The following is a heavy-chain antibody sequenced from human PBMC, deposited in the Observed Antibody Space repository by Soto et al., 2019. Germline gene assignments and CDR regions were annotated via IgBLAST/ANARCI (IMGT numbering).Heavy chain of an antibody. V-gene: IGHV3-30-3*01. CDR2: ISYDGSNK. J-gene: IGHJ4*02. CDR3: ARSDSSGYHYFDY. D-gene: IGHD3-22*01. CDR1: GFTFSSYA. Sequence: QVQLVESGGGVVQPGRSLRLSCAASGFTFSSYAMHWVRQAPGKGLEWVAVISYDGSNKYYADSVKGRFTISRDHSKNTLYLQMNSLRAEDTAVYYCARSDSSGYHYFDYWCQGTLVTVSS.